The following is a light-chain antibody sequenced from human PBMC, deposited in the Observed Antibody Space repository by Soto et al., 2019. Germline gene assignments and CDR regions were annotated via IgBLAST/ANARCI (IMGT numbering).Light chain of an antibody. CDR1: QSLSDN. V-gene: IGKV3-15*01. CDR3: QQYSKWPPWT. Sequence: EIVMTQSPATLAGSPGETVTLSCRASQSLSDNLAWYQQKPGQAPRLLIFRASTRATGVPARFSGRGSGKEFTLTISGLQSEDFAVYYCQQYSKWPPWTFGQGTKVDIK. CDR2: RAS. J-gene: IGKJ1*01.